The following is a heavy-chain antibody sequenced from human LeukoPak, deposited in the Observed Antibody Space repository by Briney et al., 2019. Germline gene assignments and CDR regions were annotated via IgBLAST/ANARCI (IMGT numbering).Heavy chain of an antibody. Sequence: SGTLSLTCAVSGGSISSSNWWSWVRQPPGKGLEWIGEIYHSGSTNYNPSLKSRVTISVDKSKNQFSLKLSSVTAADTAVYYCARGRYDYVWGSYRFYFDYWGQGTLVTVSS. CDR3: ARGRYDYVWGSYRFYFDY. CDR1: GGSISSSNW. J-gene: IGHJ4*02. D-gene: IGHD3-16*02. V-gene: IGHV4-4*02. CDR2: IYHSGST.